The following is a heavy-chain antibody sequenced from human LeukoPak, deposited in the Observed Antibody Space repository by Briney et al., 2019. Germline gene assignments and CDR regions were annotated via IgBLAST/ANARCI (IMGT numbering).Heavy chain of an antibody. Sequence: GGSLRLSCAASGFTFSSYGMYWVRQAPGKGLEWVAVISYDGSNKYYADSVKGRFTISRDNSKNTLYLQMNSLRAEDTAVYYCAKTSSSWYYFDYWGQGTLVTVSS. D-gene: IGHD6-13*01. V-gene: IGHV3-30*18. CDR2: ISYDGSNK. CDR3: AKTSSSWYYFDY. J-gene: IGHJ4*02. CDR1: GFTFSSYG.